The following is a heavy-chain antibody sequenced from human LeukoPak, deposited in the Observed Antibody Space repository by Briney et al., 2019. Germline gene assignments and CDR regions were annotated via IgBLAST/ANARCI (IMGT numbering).Heavy chain of an antibody. CDR3: ARGYCSGGSCYETY. CDR2: IRNDGGSK. V-gene: IGHV3-30*02. D-gene: IGHD2-15*01. Sequence: RGSLRLSCAASGFTFSSYGMHWVRQAPGKGLEWVTFIRNDGGSKYYTDSVKGRFTISRDNSKNTVYLQMNSLRVEDSAMYYCARGYCSGGSCYETYWGQGTLVTVSS. CDR1: GFTFSSYG. J-gene: IGHJ4*02.